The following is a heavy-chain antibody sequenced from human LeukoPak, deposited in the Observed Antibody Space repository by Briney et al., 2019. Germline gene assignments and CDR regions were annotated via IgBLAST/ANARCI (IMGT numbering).Heavy chain of an antibody. CDR2: ISYDGSNK. CDR3: AKLIRPVATFYYYGMDV. V-gene: IGHV3-30*18. CDR1: EFTFSSYG. Sequence: PGRSLRLSCAASEFTFSSYGMHWVRQAPGKGLEWVAVISYDGSNKYYADSVKGRFTISRDNSKNTLYLQMNSLRAEDTAVYYCAKLIRPVATFYYYGMDVWGQGTTVTVPS. J-gene: IGHJ6*02. D-gene: IGHD5-12*01.